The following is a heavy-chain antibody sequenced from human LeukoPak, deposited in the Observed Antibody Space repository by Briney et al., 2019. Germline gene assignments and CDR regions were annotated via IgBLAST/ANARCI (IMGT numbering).Heavy chain of an antibody. J-gene: IGHJ4*02. CDR1: GGTFSSYA. V-gene: IGHV1-69*13. Sequence: SVKVSCKASGGTFSSYAISWVRQAPGQGLEWMGGIIPIFGTANYAQKFQGRVTITADESASTAYMELSSLRSEDTAVYYCATLLTVPTGYFDYWGQGTLVTVSS. D-gene: IGHD4-11*01. CDR3: ATLLTVPTGYFDY. CDR2: IIPIFGTA.